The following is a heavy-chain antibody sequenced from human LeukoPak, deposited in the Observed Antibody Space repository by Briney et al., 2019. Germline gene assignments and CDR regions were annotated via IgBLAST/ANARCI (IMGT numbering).Heavy chain of an antibody. Sequence: ASVKVSCKASGGTFSSYAISWVRQAPGQGLEWMGGIIPIFGTANYAQKFQGRVTITADESTSTAYMELSSLRSEDTAVYYCARGVGVEMAPDFDYWGQGTLVTVSS. CDR3: ARGVGVEMAPDFDY. CDR2: IIPIFGTA. CDR1: GGTFSSYA. J-gene: IGHJ4*02. D-gene: IGHD5-24*01. V-gene: IGHV1-69*13.